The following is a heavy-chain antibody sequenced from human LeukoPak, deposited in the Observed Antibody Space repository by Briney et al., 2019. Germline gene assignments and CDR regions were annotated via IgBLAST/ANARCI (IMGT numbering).Heavy chain of an antibody. D-gene: IGHD5-18*01. CDR1: GGSISSYY. CDR3: ARADLLYSYGFI. Sequence: SETLSLTCTVSGGSISSYYWSWIRQPPGKGLEWIGYIYYSGSTNYNPSLKSRVTISVDTSKNQFSLKLSSVAAADTAVYYCARADLLYSYGFIWGQGTLVTVSS. V-gene: IGHV4-59*01. CDR2: IYYSGST. J-gene: IGHJ4*02.